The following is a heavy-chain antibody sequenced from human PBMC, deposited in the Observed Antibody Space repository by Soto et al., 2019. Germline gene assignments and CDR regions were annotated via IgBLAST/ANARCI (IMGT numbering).Heavy chain of an antibody. CDR2: VRSSSDDT. CDR3: ARDGESSSSSDFDF. V-gene: IGHV3-48*02. D-gene: IGHD2-2*01. J-gene: IGHJ4*02. CDR1: GFTFGYYN. Sequence: DVQLVESGGGLVQPGGSLRLSCAASGFTFGYYNMHWVRQAPGKGLEWVSFVRSSSDDTYYADSVKGRFTISRDNAKDSLYLQMNSLREEDTAVYYCARDGESSSSSDFDFWGQGALVTVSS.